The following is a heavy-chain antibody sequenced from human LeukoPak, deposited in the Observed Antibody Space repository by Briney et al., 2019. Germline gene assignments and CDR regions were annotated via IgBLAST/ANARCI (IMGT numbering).Heavy chain of an antibody. CDR3: ARVVGNGDYFDY. Sequence: SETLSLTCTVSSGSISASNYYWGWVRQPPGKALEWIGNIFYSGSTYYSPSLKSRVTISLDTSRNQFSLKLSSVTAADTAVYYCARVVGNGDYFDYWGQGTLVTVSS. V-gene: IGHV4-39*07. J-gene: IGHJ4*02. CDR2: IFYSGST. D-gene: IGHD1-26*01. CDR1: SGSISASNYY.